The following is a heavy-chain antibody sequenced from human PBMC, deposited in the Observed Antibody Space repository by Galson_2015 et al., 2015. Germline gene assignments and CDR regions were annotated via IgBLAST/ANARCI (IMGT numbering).Heavy chain of an antibody. J-gene: IGHJ6*02. CDR1: GGSISSYY. CDR3: ASLITIFGVQYGMDV. CDR2: IYYSGST. D-gene: IGHD3-3*01. Sequence: ETLSLTCTVSGGSISSYYWSWIRQPPGKGLEWIGYIYYSGSTNFNPSLKSRVTISVDTSKNQFSLKLSSVTAADTAVYYCASLITIFGVQYGMDVWGQGTTVTVSS. V-gene: IGHV4-59*01.